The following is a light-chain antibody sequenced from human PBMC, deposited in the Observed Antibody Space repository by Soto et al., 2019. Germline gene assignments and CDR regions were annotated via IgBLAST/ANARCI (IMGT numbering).Light chain of an antibody. J-gene: IGKJ4*01. CDR1: QGIGSW. Sequence: DIQMTQSPSSLSASVGDRVSITCRASQGIGSWVAWYQQKPGKGPKSLIFAASSLESGVSSRFSASGSGTDFTLTINSLQPEDSAIDYCQHYHTYPLSFGGGTKVEIK. V-gene: IGKV1D-16*01. CDR3: QHYHTYPLS. CDR2: AAS.